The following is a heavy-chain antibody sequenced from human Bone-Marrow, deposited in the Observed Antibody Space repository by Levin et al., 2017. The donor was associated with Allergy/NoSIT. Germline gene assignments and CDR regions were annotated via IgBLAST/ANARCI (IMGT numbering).Heavy chain of an antibody. Sequence: GGSLRLSCAASGFTFSDYSMNWIRQAPGKGLEWVSYISSSGNTIYYADSVKGRFIISRDNAKNSLYLQMTSLSAEDTAVYYCPAFYDSTAYYYYGIDVWGQGTTVTVSS. CDR3: PAFYDSTAYYYYGIDV. D-gene: IGHD3-22*01. CDR2: ISSSGNTI. CDR1: GFTFSDYS. J-gene: IGHJ6*02. V-gene: IGHV3-11*01.